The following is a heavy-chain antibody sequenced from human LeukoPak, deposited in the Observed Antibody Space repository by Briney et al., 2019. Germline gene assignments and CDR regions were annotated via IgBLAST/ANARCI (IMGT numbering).Heavy chain of an antibody. J-gene: IGHJ4*02. D-gene: IGHD3-9*01. CDR2: ISGSGGST. CDR3: AKLYDILTGYYPESYYFDY. V-gene: IGHV3-23*01. CDR1: GFTFSSYA. Sequence: SGGSLRLSCAASGFTFSSYAMSWVRQAPGKGLEWVSAISGSGGSTYYADSVKGRFTISRDNSKNTLYLQINSLRAEDTAVYYCAKLYDILTGYYPESYYFDYWGQGTLVTVSS.